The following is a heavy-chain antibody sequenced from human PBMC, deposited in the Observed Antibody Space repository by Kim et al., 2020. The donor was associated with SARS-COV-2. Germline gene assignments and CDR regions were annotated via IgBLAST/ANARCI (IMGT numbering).Heavy chain of an antibody. CDR1: GFTFSSYD. V-gene: IGHV3-13*01. J-gene: IGHJ6*02. CDR2: IGTAGDT. CDR3: ARGRGLGYCSSTSCPLGKYYYYGMDV. D-gene: IGHD2-2*01. Sequence: GGSLRLSCAASGFTFSSYDMHWVRQATGKGLEWVSAIGTAGDTYYPGSVKGRFTISRENAKNSLYLQMNSLRAGDTAVYYCARGRGLGYCSSTSCPLGKYYYYGMDVWGQGTTVTVSS.